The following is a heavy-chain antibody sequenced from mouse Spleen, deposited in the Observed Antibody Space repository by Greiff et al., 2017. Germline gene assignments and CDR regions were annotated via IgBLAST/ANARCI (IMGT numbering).Heavy chain of an antibody. CDR3: ARHEDQDRYDDGYAMDY. CDR1: GYTFTEYT. CDR2: FYPGSGSI. D-gene: IGHD2-14*01. J-gene: IGHJ4*01. V-gene: IGHV1-62-2*01. Sequence: QVQLQQSGAELVKPGASVKLSCKASGYTFTEYTIHWVKQRSGQGLEWIGWFYPGSGSIKYNEKFKDKATLTADKSSSTVYMELSRLTSEDSAVYFCARHEDQDRYDDGYAMDYWGQGTSVTVSS.